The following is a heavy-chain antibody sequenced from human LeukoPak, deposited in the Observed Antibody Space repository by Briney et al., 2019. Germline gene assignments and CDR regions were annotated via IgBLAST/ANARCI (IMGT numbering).Heavy chain of an antibody. Sequence: PSETLSLTCAVYGGSFSGYYWSWIRQPPGKGLEWIGEINHSGSTNYNPSLKSRVTISVDTSKNQFSLKLSSVTAADTAVYYCARADSGYCSGGSCPNWFDPWGQGTLVTVSS. V-gene: IGHV4-34*01. J-gene: IGHJ5*02. D-gene: IGHD2-15*01. CDR3: ARADSGYCSGGSCPNWFDP. CDR1: GGSFSGYY. CDR2: INHSGST.